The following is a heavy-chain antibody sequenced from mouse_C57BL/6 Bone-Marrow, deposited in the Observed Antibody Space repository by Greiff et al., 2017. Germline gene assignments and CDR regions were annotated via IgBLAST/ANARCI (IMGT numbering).Heavy chain of an antibody. CDR3: ARPLYYFGSSYGYAMDY. CDR2: IDPSDSYT. CDR1: GYTFTSYW. V-gene: IGHV1-69*01. J-gene: IGHJ4*01. D-gene: IGHD1-1*01. Sequence: QVQLQQPGAELVMPGASVKLSCKASGYTFTSYWMHWVKQRPGQGLEWIGEIDPSDSYTNSNQKFKGKSTLTVDKSSSTAYMQLSSLTSEDSAVYYCARPLYYFGSSYGYAMDYWGQGTSVTVSS.